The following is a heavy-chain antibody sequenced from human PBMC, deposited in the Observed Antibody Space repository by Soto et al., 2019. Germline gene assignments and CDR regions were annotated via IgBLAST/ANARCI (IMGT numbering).Heavy chain of an antibody. CDR2: IVVGNGNT. CDR1: RFTFTRSS. Sequence: ASVKVSCKASRFTFTRSSVQWVRQARGQRLEWIGWIVVGNGNTHYTQKIQDRVTITWDMSTITAYMELGSLRSEDPAVYFCSTAKTRGDYYYGLDVWGQGTTVTVSS. CDR3: STAKTRGDYYYGLDV. J-gene: IGHJ6*02. D-gene: IGHD3-10*01. V-gene: IGHV1-58*01.